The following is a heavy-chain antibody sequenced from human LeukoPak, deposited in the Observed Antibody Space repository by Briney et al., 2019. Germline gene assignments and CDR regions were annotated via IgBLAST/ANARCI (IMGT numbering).Heavy chain of an antibody. V-gene: IGHV3-30*02. Sequence: GGSLRLSCATSGFSLTNSVMHWVRQAPGKGLEWVALIRTDGYNKYYADSVKGRFTISRDNSKNTLYLQMNSLRAEDTAVYYCAKEMWGGDYFDYWGQGTLVTVSS. D-gene: IGHD3-16*01. CDR2: IRTDGYNK. CDR1: GFSLTNSV. CDR3: AKEMWGGDYFDY. J-gene: IGHJ4*02.